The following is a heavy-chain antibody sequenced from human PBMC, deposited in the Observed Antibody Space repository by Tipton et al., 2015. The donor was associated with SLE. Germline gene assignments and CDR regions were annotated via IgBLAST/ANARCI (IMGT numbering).Heavy chain of an antibody. CDR3: ARGGSYSDFDY. Sequence: TLSLTCNVSGGSVFRHYWSWIRQPPGKEMEWMGHIYYSGSTLYNPSLKSRVTIEADMSRNQFSLRLTSVTPADTAIYYCARGGSYSDFDYWGQGTQVTVSS. V-gene: IGHV4-59*02. D-gene: IGHD1-26*01. CDR2: IYYSGST. J-gene: IGHJ4*02. CDR1: GGSVFRHY.